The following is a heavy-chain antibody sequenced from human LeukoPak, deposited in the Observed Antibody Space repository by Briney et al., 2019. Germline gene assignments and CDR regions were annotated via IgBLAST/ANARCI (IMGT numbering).Heavy chain of an antibody. D-gene: IGHD1-1*01. J-gene: IGHJ6*02. CDR1: GFTFSNYA. V-gene: IGHV3-30-3*01. Sequence: PGGSLRLSCAASGFTFSNYAMHWVRQAPGKGLEWVAVMSYGGSNKYYTDSVKGRFTISRDNSKNTLYLQMNSLRAEDTAVYYCAREKLPETSYYYYYGMDVWGQGTTVTVSS. CDR2: MSYGGSNK. CDR3: AREKLPETSYYYYYGMDV.